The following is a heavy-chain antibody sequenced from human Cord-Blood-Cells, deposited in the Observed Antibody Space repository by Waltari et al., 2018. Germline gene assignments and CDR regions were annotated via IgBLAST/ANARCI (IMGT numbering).Heavy chain of an antibody. CDR2: IRSSSSYI. CDR3: ARVPELGNWFDP. Sequence: EVQLVESGGGLVKPGGSLRLSCAASGFTFSSYSMNWVRQAPGKGLEWVSSIRSSSSYIYYADSVKGRFTSSRDNAKNSLYLQMNSLRAEDTAVYYCARVPELGNWFDPWGQGTLVTVSS. V-gene: IGHV3-21*01. J-gene: IGHJ5*02. CDR1: GFTFSSYS. D-gene: IGHD7-27*01.